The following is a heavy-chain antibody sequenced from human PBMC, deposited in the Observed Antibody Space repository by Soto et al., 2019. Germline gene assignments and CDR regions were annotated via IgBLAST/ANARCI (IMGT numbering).Heavy chain of an antibody. CDR1: GFTFPTYT. J-gene: IGHJ4*02. D-gene: IGHD6-19*01. CDR2: IIHDGSDK. CDR3: ARDGGSGWLDY. Sequence: QVQLVESGGGVVQPGRSLRLSCAAFGFTFPTYTIHWVRQAPGKGLEWVTLIIHDGSDKYYADSVKGRFTISRDNSKNTLFLQMNSLRPEDTAVYYCARDGGSGWLDYWGQGTLVTVSS. V-gene: IGHV3-30-3*01.